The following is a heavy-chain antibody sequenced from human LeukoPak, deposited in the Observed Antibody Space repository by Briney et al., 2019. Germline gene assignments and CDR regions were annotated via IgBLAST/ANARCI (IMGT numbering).Heavy chain of an antibody. CDR1: GYSISRGYY. Sequence: SETLSLTCGVSGYSISRGYYWAWIRQPPGTGLEWIGTIYHTGSTYYTPSLGSRVTISVDTSKNEFSLNLNSVTAADTAVYYCARAGWIITSGIDYWGQGALVTVSS. CDR3: ARAGWIITSGIDY. CDR2: IYHTGST. J-gene: IGHJ4*02. V-gene: IGHV4-38-2*01. D-gene: IGHD3-10*01.